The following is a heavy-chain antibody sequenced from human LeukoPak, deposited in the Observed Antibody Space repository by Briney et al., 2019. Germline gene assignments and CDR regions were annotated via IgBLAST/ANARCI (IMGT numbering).Heavy chain of an antibody. Sequence: GGSLRLSCVASEFTFSSYNMNWVRQAPGKGLEWVSSISSSSSYIYYADSVKGRFTISRDNAKNSLYLQMNNLRPEDTAVYYCAREIFWSGYFSNLHFDYWGQGTLVTVSS. V-gene: IGHV3-21*01. J-gene: IGHJ4*02. CDR3: AREIFWSGYFSNLHFDY. CDR2: ISSSSSYI. CDR1: EFTFSSYN. D-gene: IGHD3-3*01.